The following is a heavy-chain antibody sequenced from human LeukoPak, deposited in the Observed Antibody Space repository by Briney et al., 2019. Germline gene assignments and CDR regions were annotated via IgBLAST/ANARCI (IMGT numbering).Heavy chain of an antibody. CDR1: SGSINTNDHY. D-gene: IGHD3-22*01. CDR3: AITYYYDSSGLRRTDY. Sequence: PSETLSLTCTVSSGSINTNDHYWSWIRQPPGKGLEWIGYIYYSGSTYYNPSLKTRVTISIDTSNNQFSLKLSSVTAADTAVYYCAITYYYDSSGLRRTDYWGQGTLVTVSS. V-gene: IGHV4-30-4*01. CDR2: IYYSGST. J-gene: IGHJ4*02.